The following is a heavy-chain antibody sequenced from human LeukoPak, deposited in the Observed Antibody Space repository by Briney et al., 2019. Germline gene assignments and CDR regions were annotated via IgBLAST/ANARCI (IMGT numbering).Heavy chain of an antibody. CDR2: ISGSGGST. J-gene: IGHJ4*02. V-gene: IGHV3-23*01. CDR1: GFTFSSYA. CDR3: AKTRYDSSGYYLNPFDY. D-gene: IGHD3-22*01. Sequence: GGSLRLSCAASGFTFSSYAMSWVRQAPGKGLEWVSAISGSGGSTYYADSVEGRFTISRDNSKNTLYLQMNSLRAEDTAVYYCAKTRYDSSGYYLNPFDYWGQGTLVTVSS.